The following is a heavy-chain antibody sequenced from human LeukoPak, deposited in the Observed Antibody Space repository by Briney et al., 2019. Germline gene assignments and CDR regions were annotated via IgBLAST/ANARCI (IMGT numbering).Heavy chain of an antibody. CDR1: GFTVSSNY. CDR3: ARGFDSSGYGHFDY. Sequence: PGGSLRLSCAASGFTVSSNYMSWVRQAPGKGLEWVSVIYSGGSTYYADSVKGRFTISRDNSKNTLCLQMNSLRAEDTAVYYCARGFDSSGYGHFDYWGQGTLVTVSS. V-gene: IGHV3-53*01. J-gene: IGHJ4*02. CDR2: IYSGGST. D-gene: IGHD3-22*01.